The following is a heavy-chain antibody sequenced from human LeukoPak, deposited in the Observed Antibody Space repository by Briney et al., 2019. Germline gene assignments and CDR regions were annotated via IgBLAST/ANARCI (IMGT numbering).Heavy chain of an antibody. CDR2: ISYDGNNK. V-gene: IGHV3-30-3*01. D-gene: IGHD2-21*02. Sequence: GGSLRLSCAASGFTFSSYAMHWVRQAPGKGLEWVAVISYDGNNKYQADSAKGRFTISRDNSKNTLYLQMNSLRAEDTAVYYCARGAVTAPFYYYGLDVWGQGTTVTVSS. J-gene: IGHJ6*02. CDR1: GFTFSSYA. CDR3: ARGAVTAPFYYYGLDV.